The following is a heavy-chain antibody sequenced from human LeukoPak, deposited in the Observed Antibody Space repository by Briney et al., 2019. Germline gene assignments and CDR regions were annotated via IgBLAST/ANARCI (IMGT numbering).Heavy chain of an antibody. V-gene: IGHV4-59*01. CDR3: ARVGGGYYYGSGSEAFGI. CDR2: IENSGRT. D-gene: IGHD3-10*01. J-gene: IGHJ3*02. CDR1: GGSITSDY. Sequence: SETLSLTCIASGGSITSDYWSWIRQPPGKGLEWIGYIENSGRTEYNPSLMSRITISVDTSKNQFSLKLSSVTAADTAVYYCARVGGGYYYGSGSEAFGIWGQGTMVTVSS.